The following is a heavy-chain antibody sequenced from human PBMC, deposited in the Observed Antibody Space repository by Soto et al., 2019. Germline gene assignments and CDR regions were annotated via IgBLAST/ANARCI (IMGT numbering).Heavy chain of an antibody. CDR3: ARISSGPSGCSSTSCYVDAFDI. V-gene: IGHV4-31*03. Sequence: PSETLSLTCTVSGGSISSGVYYWSWIRQHPGKGLEWIGYIYYSGSTYYNPSLKSRVTISVDTSKNQFSLKLSSVTAADTAVYYCARISSGPSGCSSTSCYVDAFDIWGQGTMVTVSS. CDR1: GGSISSGVYY. J-gene: IGHJ3*02. CDR2: IYYSGST. D-gene: IGHD2-2*01.